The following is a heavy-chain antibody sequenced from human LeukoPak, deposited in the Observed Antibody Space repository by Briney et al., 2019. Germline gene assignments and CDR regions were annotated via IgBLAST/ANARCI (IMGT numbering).Heavy chain of an antibody. CDR1: GFSLNTSGMC. CDR2: IDWDGDK. J-gene: IGHJ4*02. Sequence: SGPTLVKPTQTLRLTCAFSGFSLNTSGMCVSWIRQPPGKALEWLARIDWDGDKFYSTSLETRLTISKDTSRNQVVLTMTNMDPVDTATHFCARFRGATGTTDSWGQGTLVTVSS. D-gene: IGHD1-7*01. V-gene: IGHV2-70*17. CDR3: ARFRGATGTTDS.